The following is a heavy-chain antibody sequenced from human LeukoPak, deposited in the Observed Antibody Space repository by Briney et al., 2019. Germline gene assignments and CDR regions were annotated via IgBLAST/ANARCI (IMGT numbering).Heavy chain of an antibody. D-gene: IGHD3-10*01. CDR1: GFTFDDYA. Sequence: GRSLRLSCAASGFTFDDYAMPWVRQAPGKGPEWVSGISGGSGSIVYADSVKGPFTISRDNAKNSLYLQVNSLRTEDTALYYCTRRSGSREFDYWGQGTLVTVS. CDR3: TRRSGSREFDY. J-gene: IGHJ4*02. CDR2: ISGGSGSI. V-gene: IGHV3-9*01.